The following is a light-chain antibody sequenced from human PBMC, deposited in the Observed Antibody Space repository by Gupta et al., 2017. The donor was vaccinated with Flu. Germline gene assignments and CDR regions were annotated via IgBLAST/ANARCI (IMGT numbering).Light chain of an antibody. Sequence: QAVVTQEPSLTVSPGGTVTLTCGSSTGTVTGGHYVSWFQQKPGQAPRTLIYDTTNKHSWTPARFSGSLLGGKAALTLSGAQPEDEADYYCLLAYSDTRVFGGGTKLTVL. V-gene: IGLV7-46*01. CDR2: DTT. CDR3: LLAYSDTRV. CDR1: TGTVTGGHY. J-gene: IGLJ3*02.